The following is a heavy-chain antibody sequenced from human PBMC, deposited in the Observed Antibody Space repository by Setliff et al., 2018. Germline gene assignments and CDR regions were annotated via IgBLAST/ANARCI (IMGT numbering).Heavy chain of an antibody. CDR1: GGSISGYY. D-gene: IGHD3-22*01. CDR2: IHHSGKA. CDR3: ARAHTWSLPNDNSGYPGWFDP. Sequence: SETLSLTCTVSGGSISGYYWGWIRQPPGKGLEWIVNIHHSGKAYYNPSLKSRITMSVDTSKNHVSLKLSSVTAADTAVYYCARAHTWSLPNDNSGYPGWFDPWGQGTLVTVSS. V-gene: IGHV4-38-2*02. J-gene: IGHJ5*02.